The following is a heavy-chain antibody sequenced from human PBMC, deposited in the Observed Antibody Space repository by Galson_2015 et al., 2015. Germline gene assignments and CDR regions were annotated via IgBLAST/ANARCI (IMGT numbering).Heavy chain of an antibody. CDR2: IRSKANSYAT. J-gene: IGHJ6*02. CDR3: TSSGGYGMDV. D-gene: IGHD2-15*01. CDR1: GFSFSGSA. V-gene: IGHV3-73*01. Sequence: SLRLSCAASGFSFSGSAMHWVRQASGKGLEWVGRIRSKANSYATAYAASVKGRFTISRDDSINTAYLHMNSLKTEDTAIYYCTSSGGYGMDVWGQGTTVTVSS.